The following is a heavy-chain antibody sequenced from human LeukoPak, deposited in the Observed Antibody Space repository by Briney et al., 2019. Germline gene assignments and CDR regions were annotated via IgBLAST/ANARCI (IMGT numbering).Heavy chain of an antibody. CDR3: ARRRLLLNWFDP. V-gene: IGHV4-30-4*01. CDR2: INHSGST. Sequence: SETLSLTCTVSGGSISSGDYYWSWIRQPPGKGLEWIGEINHSGSTNYNPSLKSRVTISVDTSKNQFSLKLSSVTAADTAVYYCARRRLLLNWFDPWGQGTLVTVSS. CDR1: GGSISSGDYY. J-gene: IGHJ5*02. D-gene: IGHD2-15*01.